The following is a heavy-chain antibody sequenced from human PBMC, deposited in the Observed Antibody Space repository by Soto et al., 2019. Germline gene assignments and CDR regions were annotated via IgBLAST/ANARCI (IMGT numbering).Heavy chain of an antibody. V-gene: IGHV1-69*13. J-gene: IGHJ4*02. D-gene: IGHD4-17*01. CDR3: ARADDYGGNSGWWYYFDF. CDR1: GGTFSSYA. CDR2: IIPIFGTA. Sequence: SVKVSCKASGGTFSSYAISWVRQAPGQGLEWMGGIIPIFGTANYAQKFQGRVTITADESTSTAYMELSSLRSEDTAVYYCARADDYGGNSGWWYYFDFWGQGTLVTVSS.